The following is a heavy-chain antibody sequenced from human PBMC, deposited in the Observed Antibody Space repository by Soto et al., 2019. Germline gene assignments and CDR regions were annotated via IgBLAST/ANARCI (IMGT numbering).Heavy chain of an antibody. Sequence: QVQLQESGPGLVKPSGTLSLTCAVSGGSISSSNWWSWVRQPPGKGLEWIGEIYHSGSTNYNPSLKWRGTISVDRAKNQFSRKLSSVTAAEAAVYYWAREGGMAAGGGSGFDPWGQGTLVTVSS. V-gene: IGHV4-4*02. CDR2: IYHSGST. J-gene: IGHJ5*02. D-gene: IGHD6-25*01. CDR3: AREGGMAAGGGSGFDP. CDR1: GGSISSSNW.